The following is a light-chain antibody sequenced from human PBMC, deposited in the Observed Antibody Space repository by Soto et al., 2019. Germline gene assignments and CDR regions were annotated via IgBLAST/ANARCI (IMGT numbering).Light chain of an antibody. Sequence: QSALTQPASVSGSPGQSITISCTGTNSDIGGYNYVSWYQQHPGKAPKLMIYDVSNRPSGVSYRFSGSKSGNTASLTISGLQAEDEADYYCSSYTSRSTLGVFGAGTKRTVL. CDR3: SSYTSRSTLGV. V-gene: IGLV2-14*03. CDR2: DVS. J-gene: IGLJ2*01. CDR1: NSDIGGYNY.